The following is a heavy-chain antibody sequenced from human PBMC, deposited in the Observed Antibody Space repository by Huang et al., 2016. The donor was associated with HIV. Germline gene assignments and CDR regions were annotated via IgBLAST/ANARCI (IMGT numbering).Heavy chain of an antibody. J-gene: IGHJ4*02. Sequence: QVQLVQSGAEVKKPGASVKVSCKASEYTFTGYYIHWVRQAPGQGREWMGWIKPKSGGKKNAQKFQGRVTSTRDTSISTAYMELSRVRSDDTALYYCARDLGHVSVAGTWGYWGQGTLVTVSS. V-gene: IGHV1-2*01. CDR3: ARDLGHVSVAGTWGY. D-gene: IGHD6-19*01. CDR2: IKPKSGGK. CDR1: EYTFTGYY.